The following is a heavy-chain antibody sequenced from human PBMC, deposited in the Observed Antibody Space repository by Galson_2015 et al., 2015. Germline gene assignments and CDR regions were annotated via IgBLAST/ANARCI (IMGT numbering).Heavy chain of an antibody. J-gene: IGHJ2*01. CDR3: AKVGGYCSGGSCYSAEPYWYFDL. CDR1: GFTFSSYA. CDR2: ISGSGGST. Sequence: SLRLSCAASGFTFSSYAMSWVRQAPGKGLEWVSAISGSGGSTYYADSVKGRFTISRDNSKNTLYLQMNSLRAEDTAVYYCAKVGGYCSGGSCYSAEPYWYFDLWGRGTLVTVSS. D-gene: IGHD2-15*01. V-gene: IGHV3-23*01.